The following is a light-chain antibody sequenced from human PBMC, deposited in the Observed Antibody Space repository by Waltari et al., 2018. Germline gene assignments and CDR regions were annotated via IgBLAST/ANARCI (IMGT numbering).Light chain of an antibody. V-gene: IGLV2-14*01. CDR3: SSYTSSSTLYV. Sequence: QSALTQPASVSGPPGQSITISCTGTSSDVGGYNYVSWYQQHPGKAPKLMIYEVSNRPSGGSHRFSASKSGNTSSLTISGLQAEDEADYYCSSYTSSSTLYVFGTGTKVTVL. CDR2: EVS. J-gene: IGLJ1*01. CDR1: SSDVGGYNY.